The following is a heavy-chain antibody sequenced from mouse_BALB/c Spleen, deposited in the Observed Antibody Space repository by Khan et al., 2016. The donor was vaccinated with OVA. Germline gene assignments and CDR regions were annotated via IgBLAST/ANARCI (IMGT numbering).Heavy chain of an antibody. Sequence: EVELVESGGGLMKPGGALKLSCAASGFTFSDYYMYWVRQPPEKRLEWVATISDINSYIYYPDNVKGRFTISRDNAKNTLYLQMNRMKSEDTAMYYCIRGYYGDPFAYWGQGTLVTVSA. CDR1: GFTFSDYY. J-gene: IGHJ3*01. V-gene: IGHV5-4*02. CDR3: IRGYYGDPFAY. D-gene: IGHD2-13*01. CDR2: ISDINSYI.